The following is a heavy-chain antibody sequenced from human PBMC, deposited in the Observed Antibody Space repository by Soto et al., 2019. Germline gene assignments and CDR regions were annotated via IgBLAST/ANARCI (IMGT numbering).Heavy chain of an antibody. V-gene: IGHV1-2*04. D-gene: IGHD6-13*01. Sequence: ASVKVSCKASGYTFTGYYMHWVRQAPGQGLERMGWINPNSGGTNYAQKFQGWVTMTRDTSISTAYMELSRLRSDDTAVYYCARGGIAAAGSYRDWFDPWGQGTLVTVSS. CDR3: ARGGIAAAGSYRDWFDP. CDR2: INPNSGGT. CDR1: GYTFTGYY. J-gene: IGHJ5*02.